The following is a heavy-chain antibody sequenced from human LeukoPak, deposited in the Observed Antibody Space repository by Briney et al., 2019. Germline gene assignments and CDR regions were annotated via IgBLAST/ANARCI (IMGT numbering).Heavy chain of an antibody. CDR3: AKGVFGSGSYREYFEQ. J-gene: IGHJ1*01. Sequence: PGGSLRLSCTASGFTFNNYAMSWVRQAPGKGLEWVSASSASGDSPCYADSVKGRFTISRDNSKNTLDLQMNSLRVEDTAVYYCAKGVFGSGSYREYFEQWGQGTLVTVSS. V-gene: IGHV3-23*01. D-gene: IGHD3-10*01. CDR1: GFTFNNYA. CDR2: SSASGDSP.